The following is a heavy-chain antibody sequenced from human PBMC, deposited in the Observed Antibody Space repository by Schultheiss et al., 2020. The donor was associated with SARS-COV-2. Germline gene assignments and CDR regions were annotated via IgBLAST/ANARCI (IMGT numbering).Heavy chain of an antibody. CDR3: ARDERWLQFVYFQH. Sequence: ASVKVSCKASGYTFTGYYMHWVRQAPGQGLEWMGWINPKTGGTNYAQKFQGRVTLTRDTSITTAYMELSSLRSDDTAVYYCARDERWLQFVYFQHWGQGTLVTVSS. J-gene: IGHJ1*01. CDR1: GYTFTGYY. CDR2: INPKTGGT. V-gene: IGHV1-2*02. D-gene: IGHD5-24*01.